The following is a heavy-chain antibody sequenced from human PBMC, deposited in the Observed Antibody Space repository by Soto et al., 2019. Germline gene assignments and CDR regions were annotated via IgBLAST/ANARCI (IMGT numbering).Heavy chain of an antibody. V-gene: IGHV4-30-4*01. CDR2: IYYSGRT. Sequence: QVQLQESGPGLVKPSQTLSLTCTVSGGSSSSGDYYWSWIRQPPGKGLEWIGYIYYSGRTYYNPSLKSRVTISVDTSKNQFSLKLSSVTAADTAVYYCARVITQYWYFDLWGRGTLVTVSS. J-gene: IGHJ2*01. CDR3: ARVITQYWYFDL. D-gene: IGHD3-22*01. CDR1: GGSSSSGDYY.